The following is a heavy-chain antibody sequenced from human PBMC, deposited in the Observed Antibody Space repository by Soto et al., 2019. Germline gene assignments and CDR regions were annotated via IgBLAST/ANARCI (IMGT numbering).Heavy chain of an antibody. CDR2: IYSAGST. Sequence: EVQLVETGGGLIQPGGSLGLSCAASGLTVSSNYMTWVRQAPGKGLEWVSVIYSAGSTYYADSVKGRFAISRDNSKNTLYLQMTSLRDEDTAVYLCARGSERAYFDYWGQGILVTVSS. CDR3: ARGSERAYFDY. J-gene: IGHJ4*02. CDR1: GLTVSSNY. D-gene: IGHD1-1*01. V-gene: IGHV3-53*02.